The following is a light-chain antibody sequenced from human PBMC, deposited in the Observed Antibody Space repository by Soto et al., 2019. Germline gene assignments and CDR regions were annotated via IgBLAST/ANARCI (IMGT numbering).Light chain of an antibody. V-gene: IGLV2-11*01. J-gene: IGLJ1*01. CDR2: DVS. Sequence: QAALTQPRSVSGSPGQSVAISCTGTSSDVGDYNYVSWYQQHPGKAPKVMIYDVSKRPSGVPDRFSGSKSGNTASLTISGLQAEDEADYYCCSYAVSPYVFGTGAKVTVL. CDR1: SSDVGDYNY. CDR3: CSYAVSPYV.